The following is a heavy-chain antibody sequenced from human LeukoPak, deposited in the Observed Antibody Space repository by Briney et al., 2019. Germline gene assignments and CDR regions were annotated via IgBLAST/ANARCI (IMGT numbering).Heavy chain of an antibody. V-gene: IGHV3-23*01. D-gene: IGHD6-6*01. CDR2: ISGSGGST. CDR3: AKFDSSSFYFDY. CDR1: GFTFSSYA. Sequence: PGGSLRLSCAASGFTFSSYAMSWVRQAPGKGLEWVSAISGSGGSTYYAGCVKGRFTISRDNSKNTLYLQMNSLSAEYTAVYYCAKFDSSSFYFDYWGRGTLVTASS. J-gene: IGHJ4*02.